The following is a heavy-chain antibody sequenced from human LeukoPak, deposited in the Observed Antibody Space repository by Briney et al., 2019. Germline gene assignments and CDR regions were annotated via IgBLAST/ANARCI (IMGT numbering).Heavy chain of an antibody. V-gene: IGHV3-30*18. CDR2: ISYDGSNK. CDR3: AKDLMGTYGMTS. CDR1: GFTFSSYG. Sequence: GGSLRLSCAASGFTFSSYGMHWVRQAPGKGLEWVAVISYDGSNKYYADSVKGRFTISRDNSKNTLYLQMNSLRAEDTAVYYCAKDLMGTYGMTSGAKGPRSPSP. J-gene: IGHJ6*02. D-gene: IGHD1/OR15-1a*01.